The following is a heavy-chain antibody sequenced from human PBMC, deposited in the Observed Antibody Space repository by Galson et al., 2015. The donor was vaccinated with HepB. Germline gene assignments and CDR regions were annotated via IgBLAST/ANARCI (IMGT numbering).Heavy chain of an antibody. CDR2: IWYDGSNK. J-gene: IGHJ6*02. Sequence: SLRLSCAASGFTFSSYGMHWVRQAPGKGLEWVAVIWYDGSNKYYADSVKGRFTISRDNSKNTLYLQMNGLRAEDTAVYYCARDPGSSSWGLSEGAYYYYYYGMDVWGQGTTVTVSS. V-gene: IGHV3-33*08. D-gene: IGHD6-13*01. CDR3: ARDPGSSSWGLSEGAYYYYYYGMDV. CDR1: GFTFSSYG.